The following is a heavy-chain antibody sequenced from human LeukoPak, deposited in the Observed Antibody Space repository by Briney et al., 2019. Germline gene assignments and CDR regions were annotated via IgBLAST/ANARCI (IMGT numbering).Heavy chain of an antibody. J-gene: IGHJ4*02. CDR2: ISDSGGNT. V-gene: IGHV3-23*01. CDR1: GFTFSSYA. CDR3: ARRDSSGYYYFDY. Sequence: PGGSLRLSCAASGFTFSSYAMSWVRQAPGKGLEWVSVISDSGGNTFYADSVKGRFTISRDKSKNTLYLQMNSLRAEDTAVYYCARRDSSGYYYFDYWGQGTLVTVSS. D-gene: IGHD3-22*01.